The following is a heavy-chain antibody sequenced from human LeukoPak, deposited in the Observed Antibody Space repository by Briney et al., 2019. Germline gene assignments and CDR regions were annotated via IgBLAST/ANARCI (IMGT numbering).Heavy chain of an antibody. CDR2: INSDGSST. V-gene: IGHV3-74*01. CDR3: ARAVIWFGGGNWFDP. D-gene: IGHD3-10*01. CDR1: VFAFSSYW. Sequence: GGSMKLSCAASVFAFSSYWIDWVRQAPWKGLVWVSRINSDGSSTSYADSVKGRFTISRDNAKNTLYLQMNSLRAEDTAVYYCARAVIWFGGGNWFDPWGQGTLVTVSS. J-gene: IGHJ5*02.